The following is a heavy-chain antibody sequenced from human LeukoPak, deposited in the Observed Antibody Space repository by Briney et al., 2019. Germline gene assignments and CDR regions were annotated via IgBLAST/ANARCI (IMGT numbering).Heavy chain of an antibody. V-gene: IGHV5-51*01. CDR2: IYPSDSDT. D-gene: IGHD6-13*01. J-gene: IGHJ4*02. CDR3: ARGTGYSSSWYGFDY. CDR1: GYSFTSYW. Sequence: GESLKISCKGSGYSFTSYWIGWVRQMPGKGLEWMGIIYPSDSDTRYSPSFQGQVTISADKSISTAYLQWSSLKASDTAMYYCARGTGYSSSWYGFDYWGQGTLVTVSS.